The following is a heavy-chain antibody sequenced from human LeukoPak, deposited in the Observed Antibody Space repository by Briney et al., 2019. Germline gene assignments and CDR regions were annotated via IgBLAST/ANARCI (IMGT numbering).Heavy chain of an antibody. CDR1: GLRFRNYG. D-gene: IGHD1-26*01. CDR3: VRDGVGAPPFDY. V-gene: IGHV3-33*01. CDR2: IWYDGSNQ. Sequence: GGSLRLSCAASGLRFRNYGMHWVRQAPGKGLEWVAVIWYDGSNQYYVDSVKGRFTVSRDNAKNTLLLQMNSLRAEDTAVYYCVRDGVGAPPFDYWGQGVLVTVSS. J-gene: IGHJ4*02.